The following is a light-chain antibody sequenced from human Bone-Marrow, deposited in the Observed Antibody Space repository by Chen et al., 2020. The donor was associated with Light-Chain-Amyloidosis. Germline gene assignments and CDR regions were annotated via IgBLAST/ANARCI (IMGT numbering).Light chain of an antibody. CDR3: QSADSSGTYEVI. V-gene: IGLV3-25*03. J-gene: IGLJ2*01. Sequence: SYELTQPPSVSVSQGQTARHTCSGDDLPTKYAYWYQQKPGQAPVLVIHRDTERPSGSSELFSGSSSGTTATLTISGVQAEDEADYHCQSADSSGTYEVIFGGGTKLTVL. CDR1: DLPTKY. CDR2: RDT.